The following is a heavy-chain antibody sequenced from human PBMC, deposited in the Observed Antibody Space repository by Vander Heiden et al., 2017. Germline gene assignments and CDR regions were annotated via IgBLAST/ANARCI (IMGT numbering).Heavy chain of an antibody. CDR1: GFPFSPYA. CDR3: GKAGLVRGSNFHSDAFDM. Sequence: EVRLLESGGGLVQPGGSFRLSCAASGFPFSPYAMGWVRQNPGKGLEWVSTISGPGSATYYAASGRFTITRDNSENMVFLQMNSLGAEDTAVYYCGKAGLVRGSNFHSDAFDMWGQGTKVTVSS. J-gene: IGHJ3*02. D-gene: IGHD3-10*01. V-gene: IGHV3-23*01. CDR2: ISGPGSAT.